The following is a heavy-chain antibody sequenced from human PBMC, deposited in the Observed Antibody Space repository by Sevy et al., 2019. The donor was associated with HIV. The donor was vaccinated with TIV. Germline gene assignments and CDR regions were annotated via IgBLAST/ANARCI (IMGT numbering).Heavy chain of an antibody. J-gene: IGHJ4*02. V-gene: IGHV3-30*18. D-gene: IGHD2-15*01. Sequence: GGSLRLSCAAPGFTFSSYGMHWVRQAPGKGLEWVAVISYDGSNKYYADSVKGRFTISRDISKNTLYLQMNSLRAEDTAVYYCAKDPIPYCSGGSCFVNYFDYWGQGTLVTVSS. CDR3: AKDPIPYCSGGSCFVNYFDY. CDR1: GFTFSSYG. CDR2: ISYDGSNK.